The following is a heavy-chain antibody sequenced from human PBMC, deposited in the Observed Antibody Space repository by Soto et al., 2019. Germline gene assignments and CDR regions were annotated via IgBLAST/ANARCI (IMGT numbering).Heavy chain of an antibody. J-gene: IGHJ6*02. D-gene: IGHD3-22*01. CDR1: GGTFSSCA. CDR2: IIPIFGTA. V-gene: IGHV1-69*13. CDR3: AKYYYDSSGYYSDYYYGMDV. Sequence: SVKVSCKASGGTFSSCAISWVRQAPGQGLEWMGGIIPIFGTASYAQKFQGRVTITADESTSTAYMELSSLRSEDTAVYYCAKYYYDSSGYYSDYYYGMDVWGQGTTVTVSS.